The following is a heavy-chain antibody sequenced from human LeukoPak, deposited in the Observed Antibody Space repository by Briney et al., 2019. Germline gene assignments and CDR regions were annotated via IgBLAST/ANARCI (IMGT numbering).Heavy chain of an antibody. CDR1: GYTFTCYY. D-gene: IGHD3-16*02. J-gene: IGHJ4*02. V-gene: IGHV1-2*04. CDR2: IYPNSGGT. Sequence: ASVKVSCKASGYTFTCYYMHWVRQAPGPGLEWMGWIYPNSGGTNYAQKFQGWVTMTRDTSISTAYMELSRLRSDDTAVYYCARGDYVWGSYRFCDYWGQGTLVTVSS. CDR3: ARGDYVWGSYRFCDY.